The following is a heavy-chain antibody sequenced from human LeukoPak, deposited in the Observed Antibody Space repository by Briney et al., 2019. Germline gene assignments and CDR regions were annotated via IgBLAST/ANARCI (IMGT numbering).Heavy chain of an antibody. CDR2: INPNSGGT. CDR1: GYTFTGYY. J-gene: IGHJ4*02. D-gene: IGHD3-3*01. Sequence: ASVKVSCKASGYTFTGYYMHWVQQAPGQGLEWMGRINPNSGGTNYAQKFQGRVTMTRDTSISTAYMELSRLRSDDTAVYYCARAPGMEWLPDYWGQGTLVTVSS. V-gene: IGHV1-2*06. CDR3: ARAPGMEWLPDY.